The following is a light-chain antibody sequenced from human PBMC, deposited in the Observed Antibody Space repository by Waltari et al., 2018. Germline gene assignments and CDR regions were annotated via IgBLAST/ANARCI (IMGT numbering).Light chain of an antibody. V-gene: IGKV3-15*01. J-gene: IGKJ4*01. CDR1: QSVSSN. CDR2: GAS. CDR3: QQYNNWPPLT. Sequence: EIVMTPSPATLSVSPGERATVSCRASQSVSSNLAWYQQKPGQAPRLLIYGASTRATGIPARFSGIGSGTEVTLTISSLQSEDFAVYYCQQYNNWPPLTFGGGTKVDIK.